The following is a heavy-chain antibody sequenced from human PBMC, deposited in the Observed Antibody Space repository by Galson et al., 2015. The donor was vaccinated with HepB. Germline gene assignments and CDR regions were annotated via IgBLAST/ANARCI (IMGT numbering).Heavy chain of an antibody. J-gene: IGHJ4*02. CDR1: GFTFSGSA. CDR3: AKDAHYIWGSYRSGGYFDY. CDR2: ISGSGGST. D-gene: IGHD3-16*02. Sequence: SLRLSCAASGFTFSGSAMHWVRQAPGKGLEWVSAISGSGGSTYYADSVKGRFTISRDNSKNTLYLQINSLRAEDTAVYYCAKDAHYIWGSYRSGGYFDYWGQGTLVTVSP. V-gene: IGHV3-23*01.